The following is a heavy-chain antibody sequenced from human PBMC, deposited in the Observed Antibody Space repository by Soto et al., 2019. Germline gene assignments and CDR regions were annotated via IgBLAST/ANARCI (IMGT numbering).Heavy chain of an antibody. J-gene: IGHJ3*02. Sequence: ASVKVSCKASGYTFTSDGISWVRQAPGEGLEWMGWISAYNGNTNYAQKLQGRVTMTTDTSTSTAYMELRSLRSDDTAVYYCARDRAYDILTGYYCDAFDIWGQGTMVTVS. D-gene: IGHD3-9*01. CDR1: GYTFTSDG. CDR2: ISAYNGNT. CDR3: ARDRAYDILTGYYCDAFDI. V-gene: IGHV1-18*01.